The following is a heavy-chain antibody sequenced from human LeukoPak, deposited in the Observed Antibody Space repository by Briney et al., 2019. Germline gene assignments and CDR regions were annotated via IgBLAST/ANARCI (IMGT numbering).Heavy chain of an antibody. CDR2: FYCSGTT. V-gene: IGHV4-59*01. J-gene: IGHJ4*02. CDR1: GGSFSSSY. D-gene: IGHD1-26*01. Sequence: YPSETLSLTCTVSGGSFSSSYWSWIRQAPGKGLEWIGYFYCSGTTNYNPSLKSRVTISADTSKNQFSLKVSSVTAADTAVYFCAGASEWEPYRFDSWGQGTLVTVSS. CDR3: AGASEWEPYRFDS.